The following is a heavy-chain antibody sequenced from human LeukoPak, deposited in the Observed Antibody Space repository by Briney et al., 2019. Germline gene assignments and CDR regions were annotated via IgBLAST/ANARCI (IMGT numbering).Heavy chain of an antibody. CDR3: AKGWPHYSSGWYGYWFDP. J-gene: IGHJ5*02. CDR1: GFTFSSFW. D-gene: IGHD6-19*01. Sequence: PGGSLRLSCAASGFTFSSFWMTWGRQAPGKGLEWVANIKGDGTEKYYADSVKGRFTISRDNAKNSLYLQMNSLRAEDTALYYCAKGWPHYSSGWYGYWFDPWGQGTLVTVSS. V-gene: IGHV3-7*03. CDR2: IKGDGTEK.